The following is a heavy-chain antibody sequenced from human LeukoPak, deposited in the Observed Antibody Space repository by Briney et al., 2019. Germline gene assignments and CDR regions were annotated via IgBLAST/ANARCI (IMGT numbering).Heavy chain of an antibody. Sequence: PSETLSLTCTVSGGSISSYYWSWIRQPPGKGLEWIGYIYYSGSTNYNPSLKSRVTISVDTSKNQFSLKLSSVTAADTAVYYCARVSSSYCGGDCYHNWFDPWGQGTLVTVSS. V-gene: IGHV4-59*12. CDR3: ARVSSSYCGGDCYHNWFDP. CDR2: IYYSGST. CDR1: GGSISSYY. J-gene: IGHJ5*02. D-gene: IGHD2-21*02.